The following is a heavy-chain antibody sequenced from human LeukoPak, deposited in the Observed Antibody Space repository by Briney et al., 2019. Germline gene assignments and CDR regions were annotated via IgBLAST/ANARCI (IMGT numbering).Heavy chain of an antibody. V-gene: IGHV4-39*07. CDR1: GGSISSSSYY. CDR2: IYYSGST. CDR3: ARDTDHTSMLFKGFDY. J-gene: IGHJ4*02. D-gene: IGHD5-18*01. Sequence: ETLSLTCTVSGGSISSSSYYWGWLRQPPGKGLEWIGSIYYSGSTYYNPSLKSRVTISVDTSKNQYSLKLNSVTAADTAVYYCARDTDHTSMLFKGFDYWGQGTLVTVSS.